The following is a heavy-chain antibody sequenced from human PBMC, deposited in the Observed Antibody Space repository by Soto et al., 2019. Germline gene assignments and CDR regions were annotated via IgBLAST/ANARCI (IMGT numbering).Heavy chain of an antibody. CDR2: ISDTGGAT. J-gene: IGHJ5*02. D-gene: IGHD3-3*01. CDR3: AIGRRKKSGSNTWFDP. Sequence: EVQLLESEGGLVQPGGSLRLSCTASGVTISTYAMNWVRQAPGKGLEWVSTISDTGGATFYAGSVKGRITISRDNSKNTVYLQMRSLRVEDTAVYFCAIGRRKKSGSNTWFDPWGRGTLVTVSS. CDR1: GVTISTYA. V-gene: IGHV3-23*01.